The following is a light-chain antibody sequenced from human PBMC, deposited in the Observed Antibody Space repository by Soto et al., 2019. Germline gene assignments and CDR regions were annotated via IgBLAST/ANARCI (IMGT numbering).Light chain of an antibody. CDR3: MQATQLPRT. Sequence: DIVMTQTPLSSPVTLGQPASISCRSSQSLVHSDGKTYLSWLQQRPGQPPRLLIYQISNRFAGVPDRFSGSGAGTDFTLKISRVEAEDVGVYYCMQATQLPRTFGQGTKVEIK. CDR1: QSLVHSDGKTY. J-gene: IGKJ1*01. CDR2: QIS. V-gene: IGKV2-24*01.